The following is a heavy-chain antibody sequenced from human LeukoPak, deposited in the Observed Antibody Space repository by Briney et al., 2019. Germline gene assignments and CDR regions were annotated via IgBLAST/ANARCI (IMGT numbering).Heavy chain of an antibody. Sequence: PSETLSLTCAVYVGFFSGYYWSWIRKPPERGLEWIGEIKQSGSTNYNPSLKSRVTIEVDTSKNQFSLKLSSVTAADTAVYYCARIDSSWYYYYMDVWGKGTTVTVSS. D-gene: IGHD6-13*01. V-gene: IGHV4-34*01. CDR1: VGFFSGYY. CDR2: IKQSGST. CDR3: ARIDSSWYYYYMDV. J-gene: IGHJ6*03.